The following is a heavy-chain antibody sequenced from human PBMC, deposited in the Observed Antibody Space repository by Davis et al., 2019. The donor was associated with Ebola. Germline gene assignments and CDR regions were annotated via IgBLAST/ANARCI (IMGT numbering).Heavy chain of an antibody. Sequence: PSETLSLTCTVSGGSISSYYWSWIRQPPGKGLEWIGYIYYSGSTNYNPSLKSRVTISVDTSKNQFSLKLSSVTAADAAVYYCARGLPAAISGDYWGQGTLVTVSS. V-gene: IGHV4-59*01. CDR3: ARGLPAAISGDY. J-gene: IGHJ4*02. CDR2: IYYSGST. D-gene: IGHD2-2*02. CDR1: GGSISSYY.